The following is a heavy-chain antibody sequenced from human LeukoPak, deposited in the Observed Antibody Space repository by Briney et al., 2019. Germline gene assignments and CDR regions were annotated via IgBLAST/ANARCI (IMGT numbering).Heavy chain of an antibody. J-gene: IGHJ4*02. CDR2: TYNGSEWYN. Sequence: SQSLSLSCAISGDSVSSKNGAWIWIRQSPSRGLEWRGRTYNGSEWYNYSALSVEGRISFNPDSYNNLFLLQLNSVTPEGTAVYYCGRDLGTSGWYTFDYWSQGTLVTVPS. V-gene: IGHV6-1*01. CDR1: GDSVSSKNGA. D-gene: IGHD6-19*01. CDR3: GRDLGTSGWYTFDY.